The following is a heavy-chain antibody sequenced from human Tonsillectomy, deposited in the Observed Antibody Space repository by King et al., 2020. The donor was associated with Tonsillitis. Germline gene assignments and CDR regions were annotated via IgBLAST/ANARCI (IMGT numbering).Heavy chain of an antibody. CDR2: INHSGST. J-gene: IGHJ2*01. V-gene: IGHV4-34*01. D-gene: IGHD3-16*01. CDR3: SGRFGQHALTNHHWYFDL. Sequence: VQLQQWGAGLLKPSETLSLTCAVYTGSFSGYYWSWIRQPPGKGLEWIGEINHSGSTNYNPSLKSRVTISVDTSKNQFSLKVTSVTAADTAVYYCSGRFGQHALTNHHWYFDLWGRGTLVTVSS. CDR1: TGSFSGYY.